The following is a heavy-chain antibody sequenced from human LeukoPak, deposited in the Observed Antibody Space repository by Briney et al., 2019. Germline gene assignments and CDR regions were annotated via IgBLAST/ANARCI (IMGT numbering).Heavy chain of an antibody. J-gene: IGHJ6*03. D-gene: IGHD6-19*01. V-gene: IGHV3-21*01. CDR3: AREHRGWHLHYYYYMDV. Sequence: GGSLRLSCAASGFTFSSYSMNWVRQAPGKGLEWVSSISSSSSYIYYADSVKGRFTISRDNAKNSLYFQMNSLRAEDTAVYYCAREHRGWHLHYYYYMDVWGKGTTVTVSS. CDR1: GFTFSSYS. CDR2: ISSSSSYI.